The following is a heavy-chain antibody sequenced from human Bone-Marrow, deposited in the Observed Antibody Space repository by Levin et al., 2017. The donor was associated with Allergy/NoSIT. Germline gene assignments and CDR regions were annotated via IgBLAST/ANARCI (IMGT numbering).Heavy chain of an antibody. CDR1: GFTFSSYG. CDR3: AKDSDIVVVVAATLDY. D-gene: IGHD2-15*01. V-gene: IGHV3-30*18. J-gene: IGHJ4*02. Sequence: GGSLRLSCAASGFTFSSYGMHWVRQAPGKGLEWVAVISYDGSNKYYADSVKGRFTISRDNSKNTLYLQMNSLRAEDTAVYYCAKDSDIVVVVAATLDYWGQGTLVTVSS. CDR2: ISYDGSNK.